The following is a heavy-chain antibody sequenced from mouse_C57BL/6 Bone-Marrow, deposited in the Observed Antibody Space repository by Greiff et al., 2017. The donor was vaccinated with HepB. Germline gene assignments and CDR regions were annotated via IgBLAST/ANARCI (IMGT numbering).Heavy chain of an antibody. J-gene: IGHJ4*01. CDR3: ARERGY. CDR2: IDPSDSYT. Sequence: VQLQQPGAELVMPGASVKLSCKASGYTFTSYWMHWVKQRPGQGLEWIGEIDPSDSYTNYNQKFKGKSTLTVDNSSSTAYMQLSSLTSEDSAVYYCARERGYWGQGTSVTVSS. V-gene: IGHV1-69*01. CDR1: GYTFTSYW.